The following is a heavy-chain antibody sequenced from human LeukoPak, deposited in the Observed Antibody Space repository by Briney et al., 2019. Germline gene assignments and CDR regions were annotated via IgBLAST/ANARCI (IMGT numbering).Heavy chain of an antibody. CDR1: GFTFSSHW. V-gene: IGHV3-74*01. Sequence: GGSLRLSCAASGFTFSSHWMHWVRQAPGKGLVWVSRINSDGSSTSYADSVKGRFTISRNNAKNTLYLQMNSLRAEDTAVYYCARGNYDILTGQNWFDPWGQGTLVTVSS. CDR3: ARGNYDILTGQNWFDP. J-gene: IGHJ5*02. CDR2: INSDGSST. D-gene: IGHD3-9*01.